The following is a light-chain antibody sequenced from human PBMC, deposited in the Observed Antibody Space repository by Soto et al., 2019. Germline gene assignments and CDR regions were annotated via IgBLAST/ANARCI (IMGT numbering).Light chain of an antibody. V-gene: IGLV1-44*01. J-gene: IGLJ1*01. CDR2: SNN. CDR1: SSNIGSNT. CDR3: AAWDDSLNGYV. Sequence: QSVLTQPPSASGTPGQRVTISCSGSSSNIGSNTVNWYQQLPGTAPKLLIYSNNQRPSGVPDRFSGSKSGTSASLAISGLQSEDEDDDDCAAWDDSLNGYVFGTGTKLTVL.